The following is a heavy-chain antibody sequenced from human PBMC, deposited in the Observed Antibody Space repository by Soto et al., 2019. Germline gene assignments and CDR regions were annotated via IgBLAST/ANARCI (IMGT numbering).Heavy chain of an antibody. D-gene: IGHD6-13*01. J-gene: IGHJ6*02. CDR2: ISSSSSTI. CDR3: ARSPLGYIGMDV. V-gene: IGHV3-48*01. Sequence: PGGSLRLSCASSGFTFSSYSMNWVRQAPGKGLEWVSYISSSSSTIYYADSVKGRFTISRDKAKNSLYLQMNSLRAEDTAVYYCARSPLGYIGMDVWGQGTTVTVSS. CDR1: GFTFSSYS.